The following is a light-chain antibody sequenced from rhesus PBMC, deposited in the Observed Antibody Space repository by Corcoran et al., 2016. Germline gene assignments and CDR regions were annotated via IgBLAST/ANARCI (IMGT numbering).Light chain of an antibody. Sequence: QAAPTQSPSVSGSPGQSVTISCTGTNSDIGGYTRVSWYQQHPDKAPKLMIYEISQRPSGVSDRFSGSKSGNTASLTISGLQADDEANYYCSSYASINTHIFGSGTRLTVL. CDR3: SSYASINTHI. V-gene: IGLV2-13*03. J-gene: IGLJ1*01. CDR2: EIS. CDR1: NSDIGGYTR.